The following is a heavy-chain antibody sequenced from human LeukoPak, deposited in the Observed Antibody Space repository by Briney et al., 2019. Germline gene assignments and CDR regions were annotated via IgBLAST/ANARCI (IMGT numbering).Heavy chain of an antibody. CDR3: ARAPYSGYGITYYYYMDV. Sequence: PGGSLRLSCAASGFTFSSYGMHWVRQAPGKGLEWVAVISYDGSNKYYADFVKGRFTISRDNSKNTLYLQMNSLRAEDTAVYYCARAPYSGYGITYYYYMDVWGKGTTVTVSS. J-gene: IGHJ6*03. D-gene: IGHD5-12*01. V-gene: IGHV3-30*03. CDR1: GFTFSSYG. CDR2: ISYDGSNK.